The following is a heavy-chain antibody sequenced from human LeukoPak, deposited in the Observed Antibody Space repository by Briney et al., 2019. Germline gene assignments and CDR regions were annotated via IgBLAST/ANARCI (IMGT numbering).Heavy chain of an antibody. CDR2: INPSGGST. Sequence: ASVKVSCKASGGTFSSYVISWVRQAPGQGLEWMGIINPSGGSTSYAQKFQGRVTMTRDTSTSTVYMELSSLRSEDTAVYYCARDYGGNSGNFDYWGQGTLVTVSS. V-gene: IGHV1-46*01. CDR3: ARDYGGNSGNFDY. D-gene: IGHD4-23*01. CDR1: GGTFSSYV. J-gene: IGHJ4*02.